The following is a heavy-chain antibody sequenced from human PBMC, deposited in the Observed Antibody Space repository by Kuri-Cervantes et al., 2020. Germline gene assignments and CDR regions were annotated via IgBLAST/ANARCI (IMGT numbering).Heavy chain of an antibody. CDR2: ISYDGSNK. CDR3: AREIMYCGGDCNDY. Sequence: GGSLRLSCAASGFTFSSYAMHWVRQAPGKGLEWVAVISYDGSNKYYADSVKGRFTISRDNAKNSLYLEMNSLRAEDTAVYYCAREIMYCGGDCNDYWGQGTLVTVSS. V-gene: IGHV3-30-3*01. J-gene: IGHJ4*02. D-gene: IGHD2-21*01. CDR1: GFTFSSYA.